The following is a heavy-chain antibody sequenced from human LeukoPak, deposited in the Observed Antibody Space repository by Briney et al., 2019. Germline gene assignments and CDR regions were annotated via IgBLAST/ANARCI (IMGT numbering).Heavy chain of an antibody. J-gene: IGHJ4*02. V-gene: IGHV3-23*01. CDR3: ARGLCGGDCYDY. Sequence: PGGSLRLSCAASGFSFSTYAMSWVRQAPGKGLEWVSSISGSGDSTYDADSVKGRFTITRDNSKNSLYLQMNSLRAEDTAVYYCARGLCGGDCYDYWGQGTLVTVSS. CDR1: GFSFSTYA. CDR2: ISGSGDST. D-gene: IGHD2-21*01.